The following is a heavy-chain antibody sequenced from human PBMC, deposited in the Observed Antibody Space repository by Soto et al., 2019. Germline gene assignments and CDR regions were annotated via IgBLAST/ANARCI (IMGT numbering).Heavy chain of an antibody. Sequence: GGSLRLSCGDSGFTFRNYGMHLVRQAPGKGLERVAGISHDGSNKHYADSAEGRFTISRDNYKSTVYLQMNSLRAEDTAIYYCAKDTYFYESSGNYVFDYWGQGALVTVSS. CDR2: ISHDGSNK. CDR1: GFTFRNYG. V-gene: IGHV3-30*18. CDR3: AKDTYFYESSGNYVFDY. D-gene: IGHD3-22*01. J-gene: IGHJ4*02.